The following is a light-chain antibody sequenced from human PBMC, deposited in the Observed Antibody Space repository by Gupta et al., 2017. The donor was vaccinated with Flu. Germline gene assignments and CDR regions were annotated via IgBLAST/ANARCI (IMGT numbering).Light chain of an antibody. CDR2: GHN. J-gene: IGLJ3*02. Sequence: TISCSGSSSNIGNNVVSWYQHHPGTAPKLLIYGHNKRPSGIPDRCSASTSGTSATLGITGLQTGDEAEYYCGAWDSSLNPGGWVFGGGTRVTVL. CDR1: SSNIGNNV. V-gene: IGLV1-51*02. CDR3: GAWDSSLNPGGWV.